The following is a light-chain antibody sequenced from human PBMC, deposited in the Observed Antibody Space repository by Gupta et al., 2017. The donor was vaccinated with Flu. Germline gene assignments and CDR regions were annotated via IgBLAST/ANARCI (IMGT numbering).Light chain of an antibody. V-gene: IGKV3-15*01. CDR3: QHYKNWPLFT. CDR1: QSVSSD. J-gene: IGKJ3*01. Sequence: EIVLTQSPVTLSVSPGEAAALSCRASQSVSSDLAWYQQKRGQAPRLLIYGASTRATGIPARFSGRGVGTEFTLTISSRQSEDFAVYYCQHYKNWPLFTFGHGTKVDIK. CDR2: GAS.